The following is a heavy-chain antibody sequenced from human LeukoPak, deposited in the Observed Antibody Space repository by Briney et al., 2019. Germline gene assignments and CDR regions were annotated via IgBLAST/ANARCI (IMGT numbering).Heavy chain of an antibody. CDR3: AKGHLTVTRHFDS. CDR1: GITFSTFS. D-gene: IGHD4-17*01. Sequence: GGSLRLSCAASGITFSTFSMGWVRQAPGKGLEWVSIISFDSHTTFYADSVRGRFTISRDNSKNTVYLQMNSLRAEDTALDYCAKGHLTVTRHFDSWGQGTLVTVSS. V-gene: IGHV3-23*01. J-gene: IGHJ4*02. CDR2: ISFDSHTT.